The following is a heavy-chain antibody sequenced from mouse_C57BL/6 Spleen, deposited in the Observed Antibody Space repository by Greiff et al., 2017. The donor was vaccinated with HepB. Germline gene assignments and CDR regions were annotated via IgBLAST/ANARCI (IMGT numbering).Heavy chain of an antibody. CDR1: GFTFSDYG. V-gene: IGHV5-17*01. Sequence: EVKLMESGGGLVKPGGSLKLSCAASGFTFSDYGMHWVRQAPEKGLEWVAYISSGSSTIYYADTVKGRFTISRDNAKNTLFLQMTSLRSEDTAMYYCARGDGNYVRDYWGQGTTLTVSS. CDR3: ARGDGNYVRDY. D-gene: IGHD2-1*01. J-gene: IGHJ2*01. CDR2: ISSGSSTI.